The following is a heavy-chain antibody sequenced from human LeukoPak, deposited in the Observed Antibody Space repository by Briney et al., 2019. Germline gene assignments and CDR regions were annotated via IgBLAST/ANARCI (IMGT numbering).Heavy chain of an antibody. J-gene: IGHJ4*02. CDR3: ARASTHSDY. CDR2: INHSGST. CDR1: GGSFSGYY. D-gene: IGHD1-1*01. V-gene: IGHV4-34*01. Sequence: PSVTLSLTCAVYGGSFSGYYWSWIRQPPGKGLEWIGEINHSGSTNYNPSLKSRVTISVDTSKNQFSLKLSSVTAADTAVYYCARASTHSDYWGQGTLVTVSS.